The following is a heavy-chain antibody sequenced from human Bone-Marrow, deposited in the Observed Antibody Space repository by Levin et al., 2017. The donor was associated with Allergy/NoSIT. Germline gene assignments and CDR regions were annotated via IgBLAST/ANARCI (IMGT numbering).Heavy chain of an antibody. CDR3: ARNGAWSFEF. V-gene: IGHV3-7*02. D-gene: IGHD2-8*01. CDR1: GFTFSGYW. CDR2: INRDGGDG. J-gene: IGHJ4*02. Sequence: GGSLRLSCASSGFTFSGYWMAWVRQAPGKGLEWVANINRDGGDGYYVDSVKGRFTISRDNARNSLDLQMNSLRVEDTAVYYCARNGAWSFEFWGREPWSPSPQ.